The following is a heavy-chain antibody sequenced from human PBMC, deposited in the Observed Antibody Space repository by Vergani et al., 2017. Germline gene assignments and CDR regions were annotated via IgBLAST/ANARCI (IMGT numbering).Heavy chain of an antibody. D-gene: IGHD2-15*01. V-gene: IGHV3-23*01. Sequence: EVQLLESGGDLVQPGGSLRLSCAASGFSFNTPAVTWVRQAPGKGLEWVSAVSGSGTDKYYADSVKGRFSISRDNPKNTLFLQMDSLRAEDTAVYYCAKLRDPIVVVPTTIFFEPFNIWGQGTMVTVSS. CDR3: AKLRDPIVVVPTTIFFEPFNI. CDR2: VSGSGTDK. CDR1: GFSFNTPA. J-gene: IGHJ3*02.